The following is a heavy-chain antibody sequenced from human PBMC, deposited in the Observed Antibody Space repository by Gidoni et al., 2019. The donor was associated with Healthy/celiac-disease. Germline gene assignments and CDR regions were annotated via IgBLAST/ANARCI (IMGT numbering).Heavy chain of an antibody. D-gene: IGHD4-17*01. Sequence: VQPGRSLRLSCAASGFTFSSYAMHWVRQAPGKGLEWVAVISYDGSNKYYADSVKGRFTISRDNSKNTLYLQMNSLRAEDTAVYYCARDMDDYGAPIVYYYYGMDVWGQGTTVTVSS. V-gene: IGHV3-30-3*01. CDR2: ISYDGSNK. CDR1: GFTFSSYA. J-gene: IGHJ6*02. CDR3: ARDMDDYGAPIVYYYYGMDV.